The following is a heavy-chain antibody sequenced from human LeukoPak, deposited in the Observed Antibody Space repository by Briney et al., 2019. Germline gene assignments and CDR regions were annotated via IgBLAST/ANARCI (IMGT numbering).Heavy chain of an antibody. CDR1: GFTFSSYA. J-gene: IGHJ3*02. D-gene: IGHD3-22*01. V-gene: IGHV3-23*01. Sequence: PGGSLRLSCAASGFTFSSYAMNWVRQAPGKGLEWVSTISGSGDNTWCADSVKGRFTISRDNSKTTLYLEMNYLRPEDTALYYCARDSVDFDNIGDYCAFDIWGQGTMVTVSS. CDR2: ISGSGDNT. CDR3: ARDSVDFDNIGDYCAFDI.